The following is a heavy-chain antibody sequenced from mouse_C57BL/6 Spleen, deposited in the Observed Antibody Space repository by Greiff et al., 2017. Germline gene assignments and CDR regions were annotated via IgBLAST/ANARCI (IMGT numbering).Heavy chain of an antibody. D-gene: IGHD2-3*01. CDR1: GYSFTGYF. CDR3: ARSIYDCYYVYYFDY. Sequence: EVQLQQSGPELVKPGDSVKISCKASGYSFTGYFMNWVMQSHGKSLEWIGRINPYNGDTFYNQKFKGKATLTVDKSSSTAHMELRSLTSEDSAVYYCARSIYDCYYVYYFDYWGQGTTLTVSS. V-gene: IGHV1-20*01. J-gene: IGHJ2*01. CDR2: INPYNGDT.